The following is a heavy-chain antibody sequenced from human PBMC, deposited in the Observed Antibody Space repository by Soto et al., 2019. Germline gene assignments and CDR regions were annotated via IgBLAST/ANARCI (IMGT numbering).Heavy chain of an antibody. CDR3: ARDTNGLHY. D-gene: IGHD2-8*01. Sequence: PSETLSLTCTVSGGSISSYYWSWIRQPPGKGLEWIGYIYYSGSTNYNPSLKSRVTISVDTSKNQLSLKLSSVTAADTAVYYCARDTNGLHYWGQGTLVTVSS. J-gene: IGHJ4*02. CDR2: IYYSGST. CDR1: GGSISSYY. V-gene: IGHV4-59*12.